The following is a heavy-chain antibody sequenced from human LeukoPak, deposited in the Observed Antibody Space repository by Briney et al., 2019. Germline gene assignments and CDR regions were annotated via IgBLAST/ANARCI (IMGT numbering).Heavy chain of an antibody. J-gene: IGHJ5*02. V-gene: IGHV4-30-4*08. Sequence: PSQTLSLTCTVSGGSISSGGYYWSWIRQHPGKGLEWIGYIYYSGGTYYNPSLKSRVAISVDTSKNQFSLKLSSVTAADTAVYYCARVIREDYYASGTYLPGWFDPWGQGTLVTVSS. CDR1: GGSISSGGYY. CDR3: ARVIREDYYASGTYLPGWFDP. D-gene: IGHD3-10*01. CDR2: IYYSGGT.